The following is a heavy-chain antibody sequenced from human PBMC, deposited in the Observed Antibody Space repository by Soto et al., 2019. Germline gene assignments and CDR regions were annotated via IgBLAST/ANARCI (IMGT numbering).Heavy chain of an antibody. V-gene: IGHV3-33*01. Sequence: QVQLVESGGGVVQPGRSLRLSCAASGFTFSSYGMHWIRQAPGKGLEWVAVIWYDGSNKYYADSVKGRFTISRDNSKNTRKLQMNRLRDQDKAEYYCTRAILDYGGHSEYFDYWGQRTLLALS. CDR3: TRAILDYGGHSEYFDY. CDR2: IWYDGSNK. D-gene: IGHD2-21*02. CDR1: GFTFSSYG. J-gene: IGHJ4*02.